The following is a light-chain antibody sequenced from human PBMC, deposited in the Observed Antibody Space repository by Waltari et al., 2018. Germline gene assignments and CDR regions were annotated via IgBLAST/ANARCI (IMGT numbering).Light chain of an antibody. CDR2: DAS. CDR1: QSVSTY. CDR3: QQRTNWQLT. V-gene: IGKV3-11*01. J-gene: IGKJ4*01. Sequence: EVVLTQSPATLSLSPGERATLTCRASQSVSTYLAWYQHKPGQAPRLLIYDASNRATGIPARFSGSGSGTDFTLTISSLEPEDFAVYYCQQRTNWQLTFGGGTKVEI.